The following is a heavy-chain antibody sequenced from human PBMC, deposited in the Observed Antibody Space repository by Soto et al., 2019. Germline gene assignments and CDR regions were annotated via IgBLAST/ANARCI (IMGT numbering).Heavy chain of an antibody. CDR2: ISRSGSTI. Sequence: PSKGLEWVSDISRSGSTIYYADSVQGRFTNPRDNAKNSLYLQMNRLRAEDTAVYYCARLGDFWSGYYPPGAWFAPWGKGTPVPVTS. CDR3: ARLGDFWSGYYPPGAWFAP. J-gene: IGHJ5*02. D-gene: IGHD3-3*01. V-gene: IGHV3-48*03.